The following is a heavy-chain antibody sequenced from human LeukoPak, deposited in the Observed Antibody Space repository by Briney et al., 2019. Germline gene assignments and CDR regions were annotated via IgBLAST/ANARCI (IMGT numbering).Heavy chain of an antibody. CDR2: ISSSGSTI. CDR3: AREEGKWNSPGYYGMDV. CDR1: GFTFSDYY. V-gene: IGHV3-11*01. J-gene: IGHJ6*02. D-gene: IGHD1-7*01. Sequence: GGSLRLSCAASGFTFSDYYMSWLRQAPGKGLEWVSYISSSGSTIYYADSVKGRFTISRDNAKNSLYLQMNSLRAEDTAVYYCAREEGKWNSPGYYGMDVWGQGTTVTVSS.